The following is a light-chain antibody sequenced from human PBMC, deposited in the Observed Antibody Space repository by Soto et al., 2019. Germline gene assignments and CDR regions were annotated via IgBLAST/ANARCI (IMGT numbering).Light chain of an antibody. V-gene: IGKV3-20*01. J-gene: IGKJ5*01. CDR3: QQFDDSVT. CDR1: QSVSSNH. Sequence: EIVLEQAPGSPSLSPLERAPLSCRASQSVSSNHLAWYQQKPGQAPRLLMYGASDRATGTPGRFSGSGSGTDFTLTISGPEPEDSAVYYCQQFDDSVTFGQGTRLEIK. CDR2: GAS.